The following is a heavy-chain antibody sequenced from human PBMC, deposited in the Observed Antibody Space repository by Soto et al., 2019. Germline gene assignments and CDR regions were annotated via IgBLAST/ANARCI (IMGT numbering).Heavy chain of an antibody. Sequence: ASVEVSCEASGYTFATYGFSWVRQAPGQGLEWMGWISASNGNTNYAQKLQGRVTMTTDTSTSTAYMELRSLRSDDTAVYYCARGGIAAAGTQGHYYYYYGMDVWGQGTTVTGSS. CDR1: GYTFATYG. CDR3: ARGGIAAAGTQGHYYYYYGMDV. D-gene: IGHD6-13*01. V-gene: IGHV1-18*01. CDR2: ISASNGNT. J-gene: IGHJ6*02.